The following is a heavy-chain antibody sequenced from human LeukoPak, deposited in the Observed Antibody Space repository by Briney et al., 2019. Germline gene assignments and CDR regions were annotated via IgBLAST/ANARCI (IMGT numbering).Heavy chain of an antibody. D-gene: IGHD1-26*01. CDR3: ARDRGSYRPIDY. CDR1: AFTFSSYN. CDR2: ISSSGTYI. V-gene: IGHV3-21*01. Sequence: GGSLRLSCAASAFTFSSYNMNWVRQAPGKGLEWGSSISSSGTYIYYADSVKGRFTISRDNAKNSVYLQINSLRVEDTAVYYCARDRGSYRPIDYWGQGTLVTVSS. J-gene: IGHJ4*02.